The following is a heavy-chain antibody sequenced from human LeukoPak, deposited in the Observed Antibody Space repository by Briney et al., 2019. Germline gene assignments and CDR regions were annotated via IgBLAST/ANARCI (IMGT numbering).Heavy chain of an antibody. V-gene: IGHV4-59*11. CDR3: AREKGGAAAVDWYFDL. J-gene: IGHJ2*01. D-gene: IGHD6-13*01. Sequence: SETLSLTRAVYGGSFSGHYWSWIRQPPGKGLEWIGYIYYSGSTNYNPSLKSRVTMSVDTSKNQFSLKLSSVTAADTAVYYCAREKGGAAAVDWYFDLWGRGTLVTVSS. CDR1: GGSFSGHY. CDR2: IYYSGST.